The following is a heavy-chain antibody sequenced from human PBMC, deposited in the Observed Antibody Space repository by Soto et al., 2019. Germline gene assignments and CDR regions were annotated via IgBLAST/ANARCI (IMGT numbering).Heavy chain of an antibody. Sequence: SVKVSCKASGGTFSSYAISWVRQAPVQGLEWMGGIIPIFGTANYAQKFQGRVTITADESTSTAYMELSSLRSEDTAVYYCARVVVPAAIRYYGMDVWGQGTTVTVSS. J-gene: IGHJ6*02. CDR1: GGTFSSYA. CDR2: IIPIFGTA. V-gene: IGHV1-69*13. CDR3: ARVVVPAAIRYYGMDV. D-gene: IGHD2-2*01.